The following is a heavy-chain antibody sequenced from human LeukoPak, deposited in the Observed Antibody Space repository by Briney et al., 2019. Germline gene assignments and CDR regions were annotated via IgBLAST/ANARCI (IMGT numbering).Heavy chain of an antibody. V-gene: IGHV1-18*01. CDR1: GYTFTSYG. Sequence: ASVKVSCKASGYTFTSYGISWVRQAPGQGLEWMGWISAYNGNTNYAQKLQGRVTMTRDMSTSTVYMELSSLRSEDTAVYYCARDLMITFGGVTNAFDIWGQGTMVTVSS. J-gene: IGHJ3*02. CDR3: ARDLMITFGGVTNAFDI. CDR2: ISAYNGNT. D-gene: IGHD3-16*01.